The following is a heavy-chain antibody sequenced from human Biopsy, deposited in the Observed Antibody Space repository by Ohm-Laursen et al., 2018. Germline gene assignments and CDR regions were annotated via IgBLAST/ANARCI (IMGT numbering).Heavy chain of an antibody. D-gene: IGHD2-2*01. V-gene: IGHV4-34*01. Sequence: GTLSLTCAVYGGTYSGYYWSWIRQPPGKGLEWIGEVHHDGRANFNPSLKSRVTISGDMSKKQFSLKLSRVTAADTAVYYCARFIVPSLHCSNGVCPIRWFDPWGQGTLVTVFS. CDR1: GGTYSGYY. J-gene: IGHJ5*02. CDR2: VHHDGRA. CDR3: ARFIVPSLHCSNGVCPIRWFDP.